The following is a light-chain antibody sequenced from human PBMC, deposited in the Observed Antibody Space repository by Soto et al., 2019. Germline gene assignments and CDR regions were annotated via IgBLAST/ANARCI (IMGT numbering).Light chain of an antibody. CDR3: QQYAASPLI. CDR2: RAS. CDR1: QSVSSNY. J-gene: IGKJ4*01. V-gene: IGKV3-20*01. Sequence: EIVLTQSSGTLSLSPGERVTLSCRASQSVSSNYLAWYQQKSGQAPRLLIYRASTRATGIPDRFSGSGSGTDFSLIISRLEPEDSAVYYCQQYAASPLIFGGGTKLEIK.